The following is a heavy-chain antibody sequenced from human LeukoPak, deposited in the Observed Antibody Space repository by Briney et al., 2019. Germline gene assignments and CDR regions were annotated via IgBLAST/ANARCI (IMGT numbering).Heavy chain of an antibody. CDR1: GYTFTSYG. D-gene: IGHD5-18*01. Sequence: ASVKVSCKASGYTFTSYGISWVRQAPAQGLQWMGWISAYNGNTNYAQKLQGRVTMTTDTSTSTAYMELRSLRSDDTAVYYCARDGGYSYDIYYYYYYMDVWGKGTTVPISS. CDR2: ISAYNGNT. V-gene: IGHV1-18*01. CDR3: ARDGGYSYDIYYYYYYMDV. J-gene: IGHJ6*03.